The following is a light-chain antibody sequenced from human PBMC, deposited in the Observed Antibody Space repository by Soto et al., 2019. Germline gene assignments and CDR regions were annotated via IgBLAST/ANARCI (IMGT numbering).Light chain of an antibody. V-gene: IGLV2-23*02. J-gene: IGLJ1*01. CDR3: CSYAGSSTYV. CDR1: SSDVGSYNL. Sequence: QSALTQPASVSGCPGQSITISCTGTSSDVGSYNLVSWYQQHPGKAPKVMIYEVSKRPSGVPNRFSGSKSGYTASLTISGLQAEDEADYYCCSYAGSSTYVFGTGTKLTVL. CDR2: EVS.